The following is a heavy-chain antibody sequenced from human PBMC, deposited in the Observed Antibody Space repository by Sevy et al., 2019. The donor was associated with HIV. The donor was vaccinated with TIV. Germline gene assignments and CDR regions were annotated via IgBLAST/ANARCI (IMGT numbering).Heavy chain of an antibody. J-gene: IGHJ4*02. CDR3: AKVGGTYYDFWSGYGYFDY. Sequence: GESLKISCAASGFTFSNYDIHWVRQAPGKGLEWVAVISYDGSNNYYADSVKGRFTISRDNSKNTLYVQMNSLRAEDTAVYYCAKVGGTYYDFWSGYGYFDYWGQGTLVTVSS. D-gene: IGHD3-3*01. CDR1: GFTFSNYD. V-gene: IGHV3-30*18. CDR2: ISYDGSNN.